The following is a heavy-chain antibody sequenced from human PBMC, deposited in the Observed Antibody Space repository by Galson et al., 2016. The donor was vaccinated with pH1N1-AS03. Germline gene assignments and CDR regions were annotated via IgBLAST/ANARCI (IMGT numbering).Heavy chain of an antibody. Sequence: SLRLSCAASGFTFSSYWMSWVRQAPGKGLEWVANIKEDGSEKYYVDSVKDRLTISRDNGKNSLYLQMNSLRAEDTAVYFCARAGIAASYFHYYYLDVWGKGATVTVSS. CDR3: ARAGIAASYFHYYYLDV. J-gene: IGHJ6*03. D-gene: IGHD6-25*01. CDR2: IKEDGSEK. CDR1: GFTFSSYW. V-gene: IGHV3-7*04.